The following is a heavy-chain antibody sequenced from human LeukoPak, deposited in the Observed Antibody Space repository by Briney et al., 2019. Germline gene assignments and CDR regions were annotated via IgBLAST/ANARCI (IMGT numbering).Heavy chain of an antibody. Sequence: SETLSLTCTVSGGSISSNNYFWGWIRQPPGKGLEWIGSIYDSGSTYYNPSLKSRVTISVDRSKNQFSLKLSSVTAADTAVYYCARDQYYYDSSGSYYYGMDVWGQGTTVTVSS. CDR3: ARDQYYYDSSGSYYYGMDV. V-gene: IGHV4-39*07. D-gene: IGHD3-22*01. CDR1: GGSISSNNYF. CDR2: IYDSGST. J-gene: IGHJ6*02.